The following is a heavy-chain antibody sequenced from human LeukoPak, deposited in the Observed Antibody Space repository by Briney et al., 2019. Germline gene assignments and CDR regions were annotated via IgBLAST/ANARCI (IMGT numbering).Heavy chain of an antibody. J-gene: IGHJ4*02. CDR3: ASSRFDY. CDR2: IYSGGST. V-gene: IGHV3-53*01. CDR1: AVTFTTDA. Sequence: GRSLRLSCAASAVTFTTDAMHWVRQAPGKGLEGVSVIYSGGSTSYADSVKGRFTISRDNSKNTVYLQMNSLRAEDTAVYYCASSRFDYWGQGTLVTVSS.